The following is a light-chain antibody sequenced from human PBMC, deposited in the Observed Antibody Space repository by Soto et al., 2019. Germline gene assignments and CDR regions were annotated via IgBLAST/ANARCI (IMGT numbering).Light chain of an antibody. Sequence: SALTQPASVSGSPGQSITISCTGTSNDVGGYNYVSWFQQHPGKAPKLLIYDVTNRPSGVSNRFSGSKSGNTASLTISGLQAEDEADYYCSSFSSSSTLVFGGGTKVTVL. CDR2: DVT. CDR3: SSFSSSSTLV. CDR1: SNDVGGYNY. J-gene: IGLJ2*01. V-gene: IGLV2-14*03.